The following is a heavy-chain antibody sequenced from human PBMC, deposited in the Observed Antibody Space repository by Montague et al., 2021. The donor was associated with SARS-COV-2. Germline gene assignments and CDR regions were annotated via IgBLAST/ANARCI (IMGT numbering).Heavy chain of an antibody. CDR2: IYYSGST. J-gene: IGHJ6*02. CDR3: ARQRGSWFLTYYYYGGMDV. Sequence: SETLSLTCTVSGGSISSYYWSWIRQPPGKGLEWIGYIYYSGSTNYNPSLKSRVTISVDTSKNQFSLKLSSVTAADTAVYYCARQRGSWFLTYYYYGGMDVWGQGTTVTVSS. D-gene: IGHD3-10*01. V-gene: IGHV4-59*08. CDR1: GGSISSYY.